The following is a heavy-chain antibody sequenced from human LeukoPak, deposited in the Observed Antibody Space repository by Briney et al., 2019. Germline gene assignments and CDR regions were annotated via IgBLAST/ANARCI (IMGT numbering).Heavy chain of an antibody. J-gene: IGHJ4*02. CDR3: ARESYWGPSAKGFDY. Sequence: VQPGGSLRLSCAASGFTFTSYSINWVRRAPGKGLEWVSYIDSSGSIIYYADSVKGRFTISRDNAKNSLYLQMNSLRDEDTAVYYCARESYWGPSAKGFDYWGQGTLVTVSS. CDR1: GFTFTSYS. D-gene: IGHD7-27*01. V-gene: IGHV3-48*02. CDR2: IDSSGSII.